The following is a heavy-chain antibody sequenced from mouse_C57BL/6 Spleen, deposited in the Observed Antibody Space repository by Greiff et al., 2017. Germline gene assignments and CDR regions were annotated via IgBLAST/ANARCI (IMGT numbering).Heavy chain of an antibody. CDR2: IYPYNGVS. V-gene: IGHV1-31*01. D-gene: IGHD1-1*01. J-gene: IGHJ2*01. Sequence: EVHLVESGPELVKPGASVKISCKASGYSFTGYYMHWVKQSHGHILDWIGYIYPYNGVSSYNQKFKGKATLTVDKSSSTAYMELRSLTSEDSAVYYCSNYYGSSPFDYWGQGTTLTVSS. CDR1: GYSFTGYY. CDR3: SNYYGSSPFDY.